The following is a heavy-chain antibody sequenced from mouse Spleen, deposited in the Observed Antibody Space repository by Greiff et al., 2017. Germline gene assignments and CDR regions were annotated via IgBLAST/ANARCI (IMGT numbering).Heavy chain of an antibody. V-gene: IGHV14-1*01. CDR3: TKGVRRYWYFDV. J-gene: IGHJ1*01. CDR1: GFNIKDYY. D-gene: IGHD2-14*01. Sequence: EVKLEESGAELVRPGASVKLSCTASGFNIKDYYMHWVKQRPEQGLEWIGRIDPEDGDTEYAPKFQGKATMTADTSSNTAYLQLSSLTSEDTAVYYCTKGVRRYWYFDVWGAGTTVTVSS. CDR2: IDPEDGDT.